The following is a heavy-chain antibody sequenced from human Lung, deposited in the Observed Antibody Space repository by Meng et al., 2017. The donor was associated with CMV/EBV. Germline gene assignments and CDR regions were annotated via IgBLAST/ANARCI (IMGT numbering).Heavy chain of an antibody. J-gene: IGHJ5*02. CDR1: GFTFSSYA. Sequence: GGSLRLSCAASGFTFSSYAMSWVRQAPGKGLEWVSGISGSGGSTPYADSVKGRFTISRDNSKNTLYLQMNSLRPGDTAVNYCAKGPEYYPRGNWFDPWGREPWXPSPQ. V-gene: IGHV3-23*01. CDR2: ISGSGGST. CDR3: AKGPEYYPRGNWFDP. D-gene: IGHD1-26*01.